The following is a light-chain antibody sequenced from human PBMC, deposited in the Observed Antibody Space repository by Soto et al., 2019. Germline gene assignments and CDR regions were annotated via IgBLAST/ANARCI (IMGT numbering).Light chain of an antibody. CDR1: RSVSSY. Sequence: EIVLTQSPATLSLSPGERATLSCRASRSVSSYLAWYQQKPGQAPRLLIYDASNRATGIPARFSGSGSGTDFTLTISSLEPEDFAVYYCQQRSNWPITFGQGTKVDIK. CDR2: DAS. J-gene: IGKJ1*01. CDR3: QQRSNWPIT. V-gene: IGKV3-11*01.